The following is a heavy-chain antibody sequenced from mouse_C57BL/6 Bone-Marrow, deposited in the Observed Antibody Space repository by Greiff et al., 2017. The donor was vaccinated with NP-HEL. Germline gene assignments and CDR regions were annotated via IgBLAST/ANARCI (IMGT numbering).Heavy chain of an antibody. V-gene: IGHV1-54*01. CDR1: GYAFTNYL. Sequence: QVQLQQSGAELVRPGTSVKVSCKASGYAFTNYLIEWVKQRPGQGLEWIGVINPGSGGTNYNEKFKGKATLTADKSSSTAYMQLSSLTSEDSAVYFCARWDYYYGSSFYYFDYWGQGTTLTVSS. D-gene: IGHD1-1*01. J-gene: IGHJ2*01. CDR2: INPGSGGT. CDR3: ARWDYYYGSSFYYFDY.